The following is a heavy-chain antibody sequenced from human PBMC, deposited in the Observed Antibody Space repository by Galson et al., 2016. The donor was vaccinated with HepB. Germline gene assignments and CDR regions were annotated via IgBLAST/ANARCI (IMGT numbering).Heavy chain of an antibody. CDR2: ISHDGSHI. CDR3: VGDVNFNIDY. CDR1: GFNFENYV. D-gene: IGHD1-7*01. Sequence: SLRLSCAASGFNFENYVMHWVRQVPGKGLVWVSRISHDGSHISYADFVKGRFTISRDNAKNTLFLQLNSLGAEDTAVYYCVGDVNFNIDYWGLGTLVTVSS. V-gene: IGHV3-74*01. J-gene: IGHJ4*02.